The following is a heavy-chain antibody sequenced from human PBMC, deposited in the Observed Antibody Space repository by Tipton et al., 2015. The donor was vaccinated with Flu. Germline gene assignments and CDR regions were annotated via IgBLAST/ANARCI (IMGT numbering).Heavy chain of an antibody. CDR2: IYYSGST. CDR3: ARRGRRSVAFDI. D-gene: IGHD3-10*01. Sequence: TLSLTCTVSGGSISSSSYYWGWIRQPPGKGLEWIESIYYSGSTYYNPSLKSRVTISVDTPKNQFSLKLSSVTAADTAVYYCARRGRRSVAFDIWGQGTMVTVSS. V-gene: IGHV4-39*07. J-gene: IGHJ3*02. CDR1: GGSISSSSYY.